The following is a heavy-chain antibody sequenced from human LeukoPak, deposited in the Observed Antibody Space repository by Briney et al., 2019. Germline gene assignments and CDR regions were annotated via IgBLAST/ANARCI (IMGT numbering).Heavy chain of an antibody. Sequence: ASVEVSCKASGYTFTGYYMHWVRQAPGQGLEWMGWIDPNSGGTNYAQKFQGRVTMTRDTSISTAYMELSRLRSDDTAVYYCARGYGSGPYYYYYMDVWGKGTTVTVSS. CDR3: ARGYGSGPYYYYYMDV. CDR1: GYTFTGYY. CDR2: IDPNSGGT. D-gene: IGHD3-10*01. J-gene: IGHJ6*03. V-gene: IGHV1-2*02.